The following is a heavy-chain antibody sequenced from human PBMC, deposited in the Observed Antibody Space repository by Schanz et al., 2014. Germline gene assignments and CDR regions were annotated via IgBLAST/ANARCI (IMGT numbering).Heavy chain of an antibody. D-gene: IGHD5-12*01. J-gene: IGHJ3*01. CDR1: GFTVNTNY. CDR3: ARDGGRDGYNLAFDV. V-gene: IGHV3-53*01. CDR2: MYINRGST. Sequence: EVQLVESGGGLIQPGGSLRLSCAVSGFTVNTNYMSWVRQAPGKGLEWISSMYINRGSTQSSGSVKGLFIISRDSSKNTLFLQMNRLRAEDPAVYLCARDGGRDGYNLAFDVWGQGTLVTVSS.